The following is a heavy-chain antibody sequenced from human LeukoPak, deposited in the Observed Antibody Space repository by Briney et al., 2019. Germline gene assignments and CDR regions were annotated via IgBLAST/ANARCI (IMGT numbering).Heavy chain of an antibody. V-gene: IGHV4-28*01. Sequence: PSDTLSLTCAVSGYSISSNNWWAWIRQPPGKGLEWIGYISYSGNTYYNPYNPSLTSRVTMSVDTSKNQFSLKLDSVTEIDTAMYYCARNQAVAANRGAFDIWGQGTMVTVSS. CDR1: GYSISSNNW. CDR2: ISYSGNT. D-gene: IGHD6-19*01. CDR3: ARNQAVAANRGAFDI. J-gene: IGHJ3*02.